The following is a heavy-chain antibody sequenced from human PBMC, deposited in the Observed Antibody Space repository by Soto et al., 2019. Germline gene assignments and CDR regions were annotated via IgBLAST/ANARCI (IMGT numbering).Heavy chain of an antibody. V-gene: IGHV1-46*03. J-gene: IGHJ6*02. D-gene: IGHD6-19*01. CDR2: INPSGGST. Sequence: GASVKVSCKASGYTFTSYYMHWVRQAPGQGLEWMGIINPSGGSTSYAQKFQGRVTMTRDTSTSTVYMELSSLRSEDTAVYYCATPGLIAVAGTDYYYGMDVWGQGTTVTVSS. CDR3: ATPGLIAVAGTDYYYGMDV. CDR1: GYTFTSYY.